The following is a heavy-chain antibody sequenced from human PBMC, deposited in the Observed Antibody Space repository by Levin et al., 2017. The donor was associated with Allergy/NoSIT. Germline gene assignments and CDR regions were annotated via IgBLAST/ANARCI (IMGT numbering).Heavy chain of an antibody. J-gene: IGHJ4*02. CDR2: INHSGST. V-gene: IGHV4-34*01. CDR3: ARDKTGGHFDY. Sequence: SETLSLTCAVYGGSFSGYYWSWIRQPPGKGLEWIGEINHSGSTNYNPSLKSRVTISVDTSKNQFSLKLSSVTAADTAVYYCARDKTGGHFDYWGQGTLVTVSS. CDR1: GGSFSGYY. D-gene: IGHD1-14*01.